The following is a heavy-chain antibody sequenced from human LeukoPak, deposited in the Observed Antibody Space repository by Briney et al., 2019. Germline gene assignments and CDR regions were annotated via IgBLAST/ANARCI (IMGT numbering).Heavy chain of an antibody. CDR3: AKGRIAVAGTWYYFDY. J-gene: IGHJ4*02. CDR1: GFTFSSYG. D-gene: IGHD6-19*01. CDR2: IWYDGSNK. V-gene: IGHV3-33*06. Sequence: PGGSLRLSCAASGFTFSSYGMHWARQAPGKGLEWVAVIWYDGSNKYYADSVKGRFTISRDNSKNTLYLQMNSLRAEDTAVYYCAKGRIAVAGTWYYFDYSGQGTLVTVSS.